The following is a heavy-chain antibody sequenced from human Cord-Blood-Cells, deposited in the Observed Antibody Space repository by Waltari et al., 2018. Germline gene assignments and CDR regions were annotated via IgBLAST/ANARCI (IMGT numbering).Heavy chain of an antibody. V-gene: IGHV4-34*01. CDR3: ARGGGNSADAFDI. CDR1: GGSFSGYY. J-gene: IGHJ3*02. Sequence: QVQLQQWGAGLLKPSETLSLTCAVYGGSFSGYYWSWIRQPPGKGLEWIGEIKHSGSTNYNPSLKSRVTISVDTSKNQFSLKLSSVTAADTAVYYCARGGGNSADAFDIWGQGTMVTVSS. D-gene: IGHD2-21*02. CDR2: IKHSGST.